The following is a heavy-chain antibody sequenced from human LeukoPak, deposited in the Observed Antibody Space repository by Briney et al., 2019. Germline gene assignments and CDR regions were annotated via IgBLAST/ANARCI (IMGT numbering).Heavy chain of an antibody. CDR1: GFTFSSYS. CDR2: INWNGGST. D-gene: IGHD2-15*01. CDR3: ARGASGGSYTLFDY. J-gene: IGHJ4*02. Sequence: GGSLRLSCAASGFTFSSYSMNWVRQAPGKGLEWVSGINWNGGSTGYADSVKGRSTISRDNAKNSLYLQMNSLRAEDTALYHCARGASGGSYTLFDYWGQGTLVTVSS. V-gene: IGHV3-20*01.